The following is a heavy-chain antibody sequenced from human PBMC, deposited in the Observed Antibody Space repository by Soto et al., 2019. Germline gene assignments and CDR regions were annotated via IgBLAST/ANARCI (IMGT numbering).Heavy chain of an antibody. CDR2: IGGTDTVT. CDR1: GFTFKNYN. D-gene: IGHD3-10*01. CDR3: VRDGSLLALPR. V-gene: IGHV3-21*01. J-gene: IGHJ4*02. Sequence: EVQLVESGGGLVKPGESLRLSCVASGFTFKNYNMNWVRQAPGKGLEWVSSIGGTDTVTYYADSVKGRFSSSRDNAKSSLFLQMNSLRAEDTAVYFCVRDGSLLALPRWGQGTLVTVSS.